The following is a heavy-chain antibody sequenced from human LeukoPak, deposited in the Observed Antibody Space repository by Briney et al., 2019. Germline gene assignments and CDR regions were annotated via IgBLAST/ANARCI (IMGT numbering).Heavy chain of an antibody. Sequence: TGESLRLSCAASGFTFSSYGMHWVRQAPGKGLEWVAVISYDGSNKYYADSVKGRFTISRDNSKNTLYLQMNSLRAEDTAVYYCARDGGSYYYAFDIWGQGTMVTVSS. V-gene: IGHV3-30*03. J-gene: IGHJ3*02. CDR1: GFTFSSYG. D-gene: IGHD1-26*01. CDR2: ISYDGSNK. CDR3: ARDGGSYYYAFDI.